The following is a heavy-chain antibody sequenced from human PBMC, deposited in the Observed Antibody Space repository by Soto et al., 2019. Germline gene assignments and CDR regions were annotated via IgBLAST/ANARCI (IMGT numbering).Heavy chain of an antibody. V-gene: IGHV3-30*18. D-gene: IGHD4-4*01. CDR1: GFTFSNYG. CDR3: AKSRDGYSFYYYYGMDV. J-gene: IGHJ6*02. Sequence: QVQLVESGGGVVQPGRSLRVSCAASGFTFSNYGMHWVRQAPGKGLEWVALILYDGSNEYYADSVKGRFTISRDNPKNTLYLQMNNLRAEDTAVYYCAKSRDGYSFYYYYGMDVWGQGTTVTVSS. CDR2: ILYDGSNE.